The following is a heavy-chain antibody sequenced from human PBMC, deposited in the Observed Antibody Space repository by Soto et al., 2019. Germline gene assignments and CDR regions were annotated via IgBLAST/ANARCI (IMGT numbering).Heavy chain of an antibody. J-gene: IGHJ6*02. CDR2: NSPYSGNT. CDR3: AMVDNSVTLTPPDV. CDR1: GYIFVNYG. D-gene: IGHD5-12*01. V-gene: IGHV1-18*01. Sequence: QVQLVQSGDEVRKPESSVKVSCKASGYIFVNYGIVGVRQAPGQGLWWMGWNSPYSGNTHYSSTVQCKLTMTQYTSTSIDYMYLAGLTSADPAVFSRAMVDNSVTLTPPDVWGQGTTVTFSS.